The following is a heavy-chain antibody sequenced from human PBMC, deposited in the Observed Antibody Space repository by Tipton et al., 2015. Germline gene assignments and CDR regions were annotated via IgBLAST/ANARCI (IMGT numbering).Heavy chain of an antibody. V-gene: IGHV3-7*01. CDR1: GFTFDDYA. J-gene: IGHJ3*01. Sequence: QLVQSGGGVVQPGRSLRLSRAASGFTFDDYAMHWVRQAPGKGLEWVANIKQDGSEKYYVDSVKGRFTISRDNAKNSLYLQMNSLRAEDTAVYYCARDAGDGYNPDLFVSAFDVWGQGTMVTVSS. D-gene: IGHD5-24*01. CDR3: ARDAGDGYNPDLFVSAFDV. CDR2: IKQDGSEK.